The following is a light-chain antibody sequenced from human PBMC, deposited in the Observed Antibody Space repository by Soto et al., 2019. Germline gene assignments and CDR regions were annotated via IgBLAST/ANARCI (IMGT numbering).Light chain of an antibody. J-gene: IGLJ3*02. Sequence: QSVLTQPPSASGTPGQRVTISCSGSSSNIGSNIVNWYQQLPGTAPKLLIYSNNLRPSGVPDRFSGSKSGTSASLAISGLQSEDEADYYCATWDDSLRHWVFGGGTQLTVL. V-gene: IGLV1-44*01. CDR2: SNN. CDR3: ATWDDSLRHWV. CDR1: SSNIGSNI.